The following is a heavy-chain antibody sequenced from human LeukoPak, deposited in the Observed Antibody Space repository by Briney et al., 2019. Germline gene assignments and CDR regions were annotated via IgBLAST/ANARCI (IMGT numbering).Heavy chain of an antibody. Sequence: PGGSLRLSCAASGFTFSGSAMHWVRQASGKGLEWVGRIRSEANSYATAYAASVKGRFTISRDDSKNTAYLQMNSLKTEDTAVYYCTRFEYSSSQGGQGTLVTVSS. V-gene: IGHV3-73*01. D-gene: IGHD6-6*01. CDR1: GFTFSGSA. CDR2: IRSEANSYAT. CDR3: TRFEYSSSQ. J-gene: IGHJ4*02.